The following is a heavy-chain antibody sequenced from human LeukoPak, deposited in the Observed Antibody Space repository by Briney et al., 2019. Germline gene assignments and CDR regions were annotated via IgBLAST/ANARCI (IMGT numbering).Heavy chain of an antibody. D-gene: IGHD6-19*01. CDR1: GYTFTIYY. J-gene: IGHJ4*02. V-gene: IGHV1-46*01. CDR2: INPSGGST. Sequence: ASVKVSCKASGYTFTIYYMHWVRQAPGQGLEWMGIINPSGGSTSYAQKFQGRVTMTRDTSTSTVYMELSSLRSEDTAVYYCARALAVAGIDYWGQGTLVTVSS. CDR3: ARALAVAGIDY.